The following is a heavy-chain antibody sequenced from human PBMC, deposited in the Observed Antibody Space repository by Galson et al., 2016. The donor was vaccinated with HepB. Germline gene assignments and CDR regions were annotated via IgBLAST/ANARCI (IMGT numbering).Heavy chain of an antibody. CDR3: ARAYNPAGRWAHYFEY. D-gene: IGHD3-16*01. CDR1: GFTFSSYW. CDR2: ISGDGKST. Sequence: SLRLSCAASGFTFSSYWMHWVRQAPRKGLVWVSRISGDGKSTSKGRFTISRDNAKNTLYLQMKNLRAEDTGVYYCARAYNPAGRWAHYFEYWGQGTLVTVSS. J-gene: IGHJ4*02. V-gene: IGHV3-74*01.